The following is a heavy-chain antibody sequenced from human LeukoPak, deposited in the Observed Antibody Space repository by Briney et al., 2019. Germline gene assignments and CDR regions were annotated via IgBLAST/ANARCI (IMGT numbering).Heavy chain of an antibody. CDR3: ARFGYVAAVDV. CDR2: INPAGSET. CDR1: GFSFSAYW. Sequence: GGSLRLSCASSGFSFSAYWMTWVRQAPGTGLEWVANINPAGSETYYVDPVKGRFSISRDNAKNLVYLQMNSLRAEDTAVYHCARFGYVAAVDVWGQGTPVTVSS. V-gene: IGHV3-7*01. D-gene: IGHD2-15*01. J-gene: IGHJ4*02.